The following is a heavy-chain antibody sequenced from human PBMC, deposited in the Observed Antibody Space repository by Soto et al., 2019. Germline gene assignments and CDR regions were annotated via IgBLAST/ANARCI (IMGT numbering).Heavy chain of an antibody. CDR2: IKDDGTEK. Sequence: EVQLVESGGGLVQPGGSLRLSCTAAGFTCSSYWMSWVRQAPGKGLEWVSNIKDDGTEKYYVDSVKGRFTISRDNAKNSLFLQMNSLKAEDTAVYYCVRVGRLGGYWGQGTRVTVSS. V-gene: IGHV3-7*03. D-gene: IGHD3-16*01. J-gene: IGHJ4*02. CDR1: GFTCSSYW. CDR3: VRVGRLGGY.